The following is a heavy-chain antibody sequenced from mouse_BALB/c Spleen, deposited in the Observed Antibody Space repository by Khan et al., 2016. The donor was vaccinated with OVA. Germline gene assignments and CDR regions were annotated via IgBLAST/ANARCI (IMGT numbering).Heavy chain of an antibody. CDR3: ARPPYFSYVMVY. Sequence: QIQLVQSGPELKKPGETVKISCKASGYTFRSFGMNWVKQAPGKGLKWMGWINTYTGEPTYADDFKGRYVFSLETSASTAYLPINNLKNEDTATYFCARPPYFSYVMVYWGQGTSVTVSS. CDR1: GYTFRSFG. V-gene: IGHV9-3-1*01. J-gene: IGHJ4*01. CDR2: INTYTGEP. D-gene: IGHD2-10*01.